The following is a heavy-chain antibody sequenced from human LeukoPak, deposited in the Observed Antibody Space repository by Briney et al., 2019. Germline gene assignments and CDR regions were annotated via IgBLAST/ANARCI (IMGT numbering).Heavy chain of an antibody. CDR3: AGEEFDYGDYERAFDI. V-gene: IGHV3-21*01. Sequence: GGSLRLSCAASGFTFSRYSMNWVRQAPGKGLVWVSSISSSSSYIYYADSVKGRFTISRDNAKNSLYLQMNSLRADDTAVYYCAGEEFDYGDYERAFDIWGQGTRVTVSS. D-gene: IGHD4-17*01. CDR2: ISSSSSYI. CDR1: GFTFSRYS. J-gene: IGHJ3*02.